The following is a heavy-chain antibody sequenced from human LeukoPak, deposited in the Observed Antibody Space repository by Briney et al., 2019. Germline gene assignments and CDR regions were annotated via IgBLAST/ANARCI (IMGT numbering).Heavy chain of an antibody. V-gene: IGHV4-4*02. J-gene: IGHJ4*02. CDR1: GGSVSSTNW. CDR3: AREGGFYRPLDY. Sequence: NPSETLSLTCGVSGGSVSSTNWWTWIRQPPGKGLEWIGEVHLDGRTNFNPSLKSRLTMSVDLSENHLSLKLTSVTAADTAVYYCAREGGFYRPLDYSGQGTLVTV. D-gene: IGHD6-25*01. CDR2: VHLDGRT.